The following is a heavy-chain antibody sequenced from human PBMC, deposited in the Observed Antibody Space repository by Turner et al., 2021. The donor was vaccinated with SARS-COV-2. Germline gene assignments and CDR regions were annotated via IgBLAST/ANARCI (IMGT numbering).Heavy chain of an antibody. CDR2: INQSGST. J-gene: IGHJ6*02. D-gene: IGHD1-26*01. V-gene: IGHV4-34*01. Sequence: QVQLQQWGAGLLKPSETLSLTCAVYGGSFSGYYWSCIRQPPGKGLGWIGEINQSGSTNYNPSLKSRVTISVDTAKNQFSLKLSSVTAADTAVYYCARGIKGVLMSGSYYYYGMDVWGQGTTVTVSS. CDR1: GGSFSGYY. CDR3: ARGIKGVLMSGSYYYYGMDV.